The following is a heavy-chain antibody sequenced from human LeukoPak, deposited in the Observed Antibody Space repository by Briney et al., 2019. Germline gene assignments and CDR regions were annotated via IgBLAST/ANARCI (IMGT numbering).Heavy chain of an antibody. D-gene: IGHD2-15*01. J-gene: IGHJ4*02. V-gene: IGHV4-38-2*01. CDR1: GYSISSGYY. CDR2: IYHSGST. Sequence: SETLSLTRAVSGYSISSGYYWGWIPPPPGKGPEWIGSIYHSGSTYYNPSLKSRVTISVDTSKNQFSLKLSSVTAADTAVYYCARGGAATGNFDYWGQGTLVTVSS. CDR3: ARGGAATGNFDY.